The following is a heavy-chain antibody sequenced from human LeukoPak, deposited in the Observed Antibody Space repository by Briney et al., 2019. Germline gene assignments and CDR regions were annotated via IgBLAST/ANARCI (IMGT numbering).Heavy chain of an antibody. CDR1: GFTFSSYS. V-gene: IGHV3-21*01. J-gene: IGHJ2*01. CDR2: ISSSSSYI. CDR3: ARASPRTARVTTGFLGWYFDL. D-gene: IGHD4-17*01. Sequence: GSLRLSCAASGFTFSSYSMNWVRQAPGKGLEWVSSISSSSSYIYYADSVKGRFTISRDNAKNSLYLQMNSLRAEDTAVYYCARASPRTARVTTGFLGWYFDLWGRGTLVTVSS.